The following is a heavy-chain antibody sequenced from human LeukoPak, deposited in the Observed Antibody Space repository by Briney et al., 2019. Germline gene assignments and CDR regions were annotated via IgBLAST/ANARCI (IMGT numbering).Heavy chain of an antibody. CDR1: GFTFRNYG. D-gene: IGHD5-12*01. CDR3: ANPQSRGYDYLDY. CDR2: ISIDERGK. Sequence: GGSLRLSCAASGFTFRNYGMHWVRQAPGKGLEWVAAISIDERGKYYADSVKGRFTISRDNSKNTVYLQRNSLRGDDTAVYYCANPQSRGYDYLDYWGHGTLVTVSS. J-gene: IGHJ4*01. V-gene: IGHV3-30*18.